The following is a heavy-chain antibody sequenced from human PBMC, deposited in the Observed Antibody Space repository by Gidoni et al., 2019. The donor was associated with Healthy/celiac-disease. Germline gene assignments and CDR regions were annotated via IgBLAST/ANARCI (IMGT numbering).Heavy chain of an antibody. CDR1: GFTFSSYS. J-gene: IGHJ6*02. CDR2: ISSSSSYI. CDR3: ARDLSGWPPRVYYYYGMDV. D-gene: IGHD6-19*01. Sequence: EVQLVESGGGLVKPGGSLRLSCAASGFTFSSYSMTWVRQAPGKRLEWVSSISSSSSYIYYADSVKGRFTISRDNAKNSLYLQMNSLSAEDTAVYYCARDLSGWPPRVYYYYGMDVWGQGTTVTVSS. V-gene: IGHV3-21*06.